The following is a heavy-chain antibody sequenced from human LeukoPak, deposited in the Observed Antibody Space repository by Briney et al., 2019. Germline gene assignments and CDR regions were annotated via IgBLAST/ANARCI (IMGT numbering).Heavy chain of an antibody. V-gene: IGHV1-2*02. Sequence: GASVKVSCKASGYTFTGYYMHWVRQAPGQGLEWMGWINPNSGGTNYAQKFQGRVTMTRDTSISTAYMELSRLRPDDTAVYYCARTMYSSSWYGVLMDYWGQGTLVTVSS. CDR2: INPNSGGT. CDR1: GYTFTGYY. J-gene: IGHJ4*02. D-gene: IGHD6-13*01. CDR3: ARTMYSSSWYGVLMDY.